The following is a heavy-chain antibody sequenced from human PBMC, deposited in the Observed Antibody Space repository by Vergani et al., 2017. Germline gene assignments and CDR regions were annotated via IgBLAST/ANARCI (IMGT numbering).Heavy chain of an antibody. J-gene: IGHJ5*02. Sequence: QVQLVQSGAEVKKPGSSVKVSCKASGGTFSSYAISWVRQAPGQGLEWMGGIIPIFGTANYAQKFQGRVTMTRDTSTSTVYMELSSLRSEDTAVYYCARVTYGDYGNWFDPWGQGTLVTVSS. D-gene: IGHD4-17*01. CDR1: GGTFSSYA. V-gene: IGHV1-69*06. CDR3: ARVTYGDYGNWFDP. CDR2: IIPIFGTA.